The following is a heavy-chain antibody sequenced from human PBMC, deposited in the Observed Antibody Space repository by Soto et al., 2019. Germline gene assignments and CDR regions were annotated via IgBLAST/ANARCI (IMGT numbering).Heavy chain of an antibody. CDR1: GDTFTDYY. D-gene: IGHD2-21*02. V-gene: IGHV1-46*01. CDR3: ARGGNVVVVTAALDY. CDR2: VNPSGGHT. J-gene: IGHJ4*02. Sequence: QVQLVQSGAEVKKPGASVKVSCKASGDTFTDYYIHWVRRAPGQGLEWMGTVNPSGGHTTYAQHFLGRMTMTRDTSTRTLYMELTSLTSEDTAVYYCARGGNVVVVTAALDYWGQGTLVTVSS.